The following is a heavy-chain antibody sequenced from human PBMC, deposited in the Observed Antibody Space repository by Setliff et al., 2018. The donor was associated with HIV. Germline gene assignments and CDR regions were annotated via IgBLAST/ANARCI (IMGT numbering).Heavy chain of an antibody. CDR2: IYYSGNT. J-gene: IGHJ4*02. D-gene: IGHD3-16*01. V-gene: IGHV4-59*08. CDR3: ARGDPFTDFDS. CDR1: GGSITGYY. Sequence: SETLSLTCTVSGGSITGYYWSWIRQPPGKGLEWIGWIYYSGNTNYNPSLKSRVTISVDTSKNQFSLKLTSVTAADTAVYYCARGDPFTDFDSWGQGTLVTVS.